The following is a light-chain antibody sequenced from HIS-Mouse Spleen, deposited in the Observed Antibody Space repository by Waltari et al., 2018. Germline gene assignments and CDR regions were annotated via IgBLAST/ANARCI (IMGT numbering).Light chain of an antibody. Sequence: DIVMTQSPDSLAVSLGERATINGKSSQSVLYSSNNKNYLAWYQQKPGQPPKLLIYWASTRXXXVPDRFXXXGXXTDFTLTISSLQAEDVAVXXCQQYYXTXXXFXQGTXLEIK. CDR1: QSVLYSSNNKNY. V-gene: IGKV4-1*01. CDR2: WAS. J-gene: IGKJ2*01. CDR3: QQYYXTXXX.